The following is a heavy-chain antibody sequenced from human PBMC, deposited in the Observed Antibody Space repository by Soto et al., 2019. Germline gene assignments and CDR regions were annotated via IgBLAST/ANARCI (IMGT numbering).Heavy chain of an antibody. CDR3: ARLQGFCIDSMCSGHYALDV. J-gene: IGHJ6*02. V-gene: IGHV4-39*01. CDR2: FYYSGST. Sequence: QVQLQESGPGLVKPSETLSLNCTVSGGSISSSSYSWGWIRQPPGKGPEWIGTFYYSGSTYYNPSINSRATPTVDTPRHRLVPKPHSVTAADAAVYYCARLQGFCIDSMCSGHYALDVWGQGTTVTVSS. CDR1: GGSISSSSYS. D-gene: IGHD2-15*01.